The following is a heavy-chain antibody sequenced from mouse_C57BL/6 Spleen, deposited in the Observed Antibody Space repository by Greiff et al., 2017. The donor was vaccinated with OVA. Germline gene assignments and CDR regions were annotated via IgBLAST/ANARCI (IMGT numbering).Heavy chain of an antibody. CDR2: IRSKSNNYAT. Sequence: EVNVVESGGGLVQPKGSLKLSCAASGFSFNTYAMNCVRQAPGKGLEWVARIRSKSNNYATYYADSVKDRFTISRDDSESMLYLQMNNLKTEDTAMYYCVTSTTEDYYAMDYWGQGTSVTVSS. CDR3: VTSTTEDYYAMDY. D-gene: IGHD1-1*01. J-gene: IGHJ4*01. CDR1: GFSFNTYA. V-gene: IGHV10-1*01.